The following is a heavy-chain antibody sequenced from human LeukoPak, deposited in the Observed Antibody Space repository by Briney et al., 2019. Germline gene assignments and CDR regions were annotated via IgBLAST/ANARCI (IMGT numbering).Heavy chain of an antibody. Sequence: TASETLSFTCAVSGGSISSNSYYWGWIRQPPGKGLGGIGSIYYSGSAYYNPSLKSRVTISLDTSKNQFSLNLRSMKASDTAVYYCARAFCVGDCFVLHIYFDSWGLGTLVTVSS. J-gene: IGHJ4*02. CDR3: ARAFCVGDCFVLHIYFDS. CDR1: GGSISSNSYY. CDR2: IYYSGSA. D-gene: IGHD2-21*02. V-gene: IGHV4-39*07.